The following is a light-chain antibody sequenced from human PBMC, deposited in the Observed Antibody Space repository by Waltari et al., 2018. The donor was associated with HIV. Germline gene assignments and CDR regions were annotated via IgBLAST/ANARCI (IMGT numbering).Light chain of an antibody. V-gene: IGKV1-12*01. CDR3: QQADGLPWT. Sequence: DIKMTQSPFFVSASVGARVTITCRASQAISSWLTWYQQRPGAAPKLLIYASSTLQSGVPTRFSGGRSGANFTLTISSLQPEDFATYFCQQADGLPWTFGQGTKVEMK. J-gene: IGKJ1*01. CDR1: QAISSW. CDR2: ASS.